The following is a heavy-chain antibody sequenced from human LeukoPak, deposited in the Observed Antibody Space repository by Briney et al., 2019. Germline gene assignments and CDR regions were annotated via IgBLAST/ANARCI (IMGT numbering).Heavy chain of an antibody. CDR3: ARITGGSGWYGLGYYYYYMDV. Sequence: PGGSLRLSCAASGFTFSSYSMNWVRQAPGKGLEWVSSISSSSSYIYYADSVKGRFTISRDNAKNSLYLQMNSLRAEDTAVYYCARITGGSGWYGLGYYYYYMDVWGKGTTVTVSS. CDR1: GFTFSSYS. V-gene: IGHV3-21*01. CDR2: ISSSSSYI. D-gene: IGHD6-19*01. J-gene: IGHJ6*03.